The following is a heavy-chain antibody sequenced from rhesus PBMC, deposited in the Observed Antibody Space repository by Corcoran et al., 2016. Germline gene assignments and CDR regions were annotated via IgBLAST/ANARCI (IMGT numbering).Heavy chain of an antibody. J-gene: IGHJ5-1*01. D-gene: IGHD3-9*01. V-gene: IGHV4-80*01. CDR2: INGYSGST. CDR3: TSPVRYRFDV. CDR1: VGSFSSYW. Sequence: VHLQESGPGLVKPSETLSLTCAVFVGSFSSYWCNWIRQPPGKGLECIGEINGYSGSTNYNPSLQRQVTIAMDVSKNQLSLRWTSVTAADTAVYYGTSPVRYRFDVWGPGVLVSVSS.